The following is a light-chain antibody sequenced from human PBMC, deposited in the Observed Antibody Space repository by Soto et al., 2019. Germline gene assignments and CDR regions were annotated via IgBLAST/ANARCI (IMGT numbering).Light chain of an antibody. V-gene: IGKV3-15*01. CDR3: QQYNDGGT. CDR2: GAS. CDR1: QSVGSN. Sequence: EIVLTQSPGTLSLSPGEGATLSCRASQSVGSNLAWYQQKPGQAPRLLIYGASTRATGIPARFNGSGSGTAFTLTISGLQSEDFAVYYCQQYNDGGTFGQGTKVDIK. J-gene: IGKJ1*01.